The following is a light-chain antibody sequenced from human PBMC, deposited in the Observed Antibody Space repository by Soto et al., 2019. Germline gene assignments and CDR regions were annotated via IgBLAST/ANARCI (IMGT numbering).Light chain of an antibody. CDR2: GAS. CDR1: QSLPSNY. Sequence: EIVLTQSPGTLSLSPGERATLSCRASQSLPSNYLAWYQQRPGQAPRLLIYGASTRATGIPDMFSGSGSGTDLPLTITRLEPEDFAGYFCHQYGSLHTFGGGSKVEIK. J-gene: IGKJ4*01. CDR3: HQYGSLHT. V-gene: IGKV3-20*01.